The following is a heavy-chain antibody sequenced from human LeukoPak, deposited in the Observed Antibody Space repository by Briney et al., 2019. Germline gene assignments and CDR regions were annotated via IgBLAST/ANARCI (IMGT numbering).Heavy chain of an antibody. Sequence: GGSLSLSCATSTFTFSSYSMNWVRQAPGKGLEWVSHSEYSGTTSYYADSVKGRFTVSRDNAKNSLYLQMSSLRDEDTAVYYCARISGFTLDYWGPGTGVTVSS. CDR1: TFTFSSYS. J-gene: IGHJ4*02. CDR3: ARISGFTLDY. V-gene: IGHV3-48*02. CDR2: SEYSGTTS.